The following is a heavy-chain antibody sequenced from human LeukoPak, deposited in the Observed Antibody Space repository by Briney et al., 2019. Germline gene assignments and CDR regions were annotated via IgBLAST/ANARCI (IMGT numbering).Heavy chain of an antibody. D-gene: IGHD5-12*01. CDR3: ARAKGGYIPRLAVDFDY. J-gene: IGHJ4*02. Sequence: ASVKVSCKASGYTFSSYAISWVRQAPGQGLEWMGGIIPIFGTANYAQKFQGRVTITTDESTSTAYMELSSLRSEDTAVYYCARAKGGYIPRLAVDFDYWGQGTLVTVSS. CDR2: IIPIFGTA. V-gene: IGHV1-69*05. CDR1: GYTFSSYA.